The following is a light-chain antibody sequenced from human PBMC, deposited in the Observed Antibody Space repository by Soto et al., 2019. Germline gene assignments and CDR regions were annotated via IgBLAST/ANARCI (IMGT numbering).Light chain of an antibody. Sequence: DIQMTQSPSTLSASVGDRVTITCRASQSISIWLAWYQQKPGRAPKFLIYKASDLENGVPSRFTGSGSGTDFTLTIISLQPEDYATYFCQQSYSMPYAFGPGTKVDI. V-gene: IGKV1-5*03. CDR1: QSISIW. J-gene: IGKJ2*01. CDR3: QQSYSMPYA. CDR2: KAS.